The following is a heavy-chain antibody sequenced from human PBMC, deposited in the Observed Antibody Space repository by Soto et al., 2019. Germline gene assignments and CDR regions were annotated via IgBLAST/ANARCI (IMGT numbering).Heavy chain of an antibody. D-gene: IGHD1-26*01. CDR3: ATEGGYPGSNFYGAY. V-gene: IGHV3-15*01. CDR1: GFTFTKAY. J-gene: IGHJ4*02. Sequence: EVQLVESGGGLVEPGGSIRLSCVASGFTFTKAYMTWVRQAPGKGLEWVGRIKGSHAGGTTDYATSVKGRFTISRDDSKNTLYLQMNSLKTEDTSVYYCATEGGYPGSNFYGAYWCQGTLVTVSS. CDR2: IKGSHAGGTT.